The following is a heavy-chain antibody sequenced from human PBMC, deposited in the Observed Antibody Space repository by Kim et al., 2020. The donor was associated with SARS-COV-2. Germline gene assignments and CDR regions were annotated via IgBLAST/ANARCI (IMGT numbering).Heavy chain of an antibody. J-gene: IGHJ6*02. D-gene: IGHD6-13*01. V-gene: IGHV5-51*01. CDR3: ARHGLGYSSSWACGMDV. CDR1: GYSFTSYW. Sequence: GESLKISCKGSGYSFTSYWIGWVRQMPGKGLEWMGIIYPGDSYTRYSPSFQGQVTISADKSISTAYLQWSSLKASDTAMYYCARHGLGYSSSWACGMDVWGQGTTVTVSS. CDR2: IYPGDSYT.